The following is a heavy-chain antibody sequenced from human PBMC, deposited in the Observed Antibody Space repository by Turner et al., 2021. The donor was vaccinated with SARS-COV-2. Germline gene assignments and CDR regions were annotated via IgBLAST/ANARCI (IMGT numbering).Heavy chain of an antibody. Sequence: QVQLVESGGGVVQPGRSLRLSCAASGFTFSSYAMHWVRQAPGKGLEWVELISYDGSNKYYADSVKGRFTISRDNSKNTLYLQMNSLRAEDTAVYYCARDGGSYFDYWGQGTLVTVSS. CDR2: ISYDGSNK. CDR1: GFTFSSYA. CDR3: ARDGGSYFDY. V-gene: IGHV3-30-3*01. D-gene: IGHD1-26*01. J-gene: IGHJ4*02.